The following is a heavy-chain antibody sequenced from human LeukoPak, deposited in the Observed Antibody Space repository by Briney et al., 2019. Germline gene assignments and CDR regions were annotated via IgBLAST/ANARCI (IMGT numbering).Heavy chain of an antibody. CDR2: IIPIFGTA. D-gene: IGHD4-11*01. CDR1: GGTFSSYA. J-gene: IGHJ4*02. V-gene: IGHV1-69*05. CDR3: AATGHDYKTYYFDY. Sequence: GSSVKVSCKASGGTFSSYAISWVRQAPGQGLEWMGGIIPIFGTANYAQKFQGRVTITTDESTSTAYMELSSLRSEDTAVYYCAATGHDYKTYYFDYWGQGTLVTVSS.